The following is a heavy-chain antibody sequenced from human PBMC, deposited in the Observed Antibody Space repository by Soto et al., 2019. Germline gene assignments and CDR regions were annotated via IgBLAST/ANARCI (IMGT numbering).Heavy chain of an antibody. V-gene: IGHV4-34*01. J-gene: IGHJ4*02. CDR1: GGSFIGYY. D-gene: IGHD3-22*01. CDR3: ARGGCHRSNYYIFDY. CDR2: ISHGGTT. Sequence: SEPLSLTCAVYGGSFIGYYWPWIRKRPGKGLEWIGEISHGGTTTCNPSLKSRVTISVDTTRDQFSLRLSSVTAADPAVYFCARGGCHRSNYYIFDYWGQGALVTVSS.